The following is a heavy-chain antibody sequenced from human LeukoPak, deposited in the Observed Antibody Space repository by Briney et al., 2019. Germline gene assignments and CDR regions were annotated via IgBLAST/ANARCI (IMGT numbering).Heavy chain of an antibody. CDR2: IWYDGSNK. CDR1: GFTFSSYG. D-gene: IGHD2-15*01. J-gene: IGHJ4*02. V-gene: IGHV3-33*01. Sequence: PGRSLRLSCAASGFTFSSYGMHWVRQAPGKGLEWVAVIWYDGSNKYYADSVKGRFTISRDNSKNTLYLQMSSLRAEDTAVYYCARDAGYCSGGSCYPGQFDYWGQGTLVTVSS. CDR3: ARDAGYCSGGSCYPGQFDY.